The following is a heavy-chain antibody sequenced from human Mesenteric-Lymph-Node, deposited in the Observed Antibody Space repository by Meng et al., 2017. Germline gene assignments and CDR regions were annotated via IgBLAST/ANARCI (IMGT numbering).Heavy chain of an antibody. J-gene: IGHJ5*02. V-gene: IGHV1-8*01. CDR2: MNPNSGNT. CDR3: ARWQRKYNWFDP. CDR1: GYTFTSYD. Sequence: ASVKVSCKASGYTFTSYDINWVRQATGQGLEWMGWMNPNSGNTGYAQKFQGRVTMTRNTSISTAYMELSSLRSEDTAVYYCARWQRKYNWFDPWGQGTLVTVSS. D-gene: IGHD5-24*01.